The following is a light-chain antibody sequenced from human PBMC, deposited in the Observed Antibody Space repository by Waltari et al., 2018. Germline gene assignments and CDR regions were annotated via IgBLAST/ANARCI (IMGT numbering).Light chain of an antibody. J-gene: IGKJ1*01. Sequence: EIVLTQSPGTLSLSPGERATPSCRASQRVSSSYLAGYQQKPGQAPRLLIYGASSRATGIPDRFSGSGSGTDFTLTISRLEPEDFAVYYCQQYGSSLWTFGQGTKVEIK. CDR2: GAS. V-gene: IGKV3-20*01. CDR1: QRVSSSY. CDR3: QQYGSSLWT.